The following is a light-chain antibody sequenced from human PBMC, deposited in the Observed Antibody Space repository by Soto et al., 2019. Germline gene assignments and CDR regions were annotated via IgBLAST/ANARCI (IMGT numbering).Light chain of an antibody. Sequence: TQSPGTLSLSPGERATLSCRASQSVSSSYLAWYQQKPGQAPRLLIYGASSRATGIPDRFSGSGSGTDFTLTISRLEPEDFAVYYCQQYGSSPRTFGQGTKVEIK. CDR3: QQYGSSPRT. CDR1: QSVSSSY. J-gene: IGKJ1*01. CDR2: GAS. V-gene: IGKV3-20*01.